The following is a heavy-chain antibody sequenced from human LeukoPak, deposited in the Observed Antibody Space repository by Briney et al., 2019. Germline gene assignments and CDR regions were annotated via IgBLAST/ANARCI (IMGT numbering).Heavy chain of an antibody. CDR3: AGRWWFGLRENWFDP. Sequence: GGSLRLSCATSGFTFSMYWMSWVRQAPGKGLEWVANINQDGSEKYYVDSVKGRFTISRDNAKNSLNLQMKSLRAEDTAVYYCAGRWWFGLRENWFDPWGQGTLVTVSS. CDR2: INQDGSEK. V-gene: IGHV3-7*01. CDR1: GFTFSMYW. J-gene: IGHJ5*02. D-gene: IGHD3-10*01.